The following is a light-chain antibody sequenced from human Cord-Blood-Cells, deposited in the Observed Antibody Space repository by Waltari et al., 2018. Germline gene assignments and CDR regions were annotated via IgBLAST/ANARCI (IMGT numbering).Light chain of an antibody. CDR3: QPRSNWPPVFT. J-gene: IGKJ3*01. V-gene: IGKV3-11*02. Sequence: EIVLTQSPATLSLSPGERATLSCRASRSVSSYLSRYQQKPGQAPRLRISDASNRATGIPAGFSVSGSVRGCTSTISILEPKDFAVYYCQPRSNWPPVFTFGPGTKVDIK. CDR1: RSVSSY. CDR2: DAS.